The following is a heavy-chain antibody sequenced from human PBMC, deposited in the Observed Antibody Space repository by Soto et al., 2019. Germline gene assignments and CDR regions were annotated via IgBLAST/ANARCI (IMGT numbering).Heavy chain of an antibody. CDR1: GFTFSSYE. CDR2: IRTSGSII. D-gene: IGHD1-1*01. J-gene: IGHJ6*02. CDR3: ARVSVEADGMDV. Sequence: GGSLRLSCAASGFTFSSYEMNWVRQAPGKGLEWVSYIRTSGSIIHYADSVKGRFTISRDNAKNSLYLQMNSLRAEDTAVYYCARVSVEADGMDVWGQGTTVTVSS. V-gene: IGHV3-48*03.